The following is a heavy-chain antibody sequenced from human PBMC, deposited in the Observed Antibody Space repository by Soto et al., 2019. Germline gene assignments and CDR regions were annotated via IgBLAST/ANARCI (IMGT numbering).Heavy chain of an antibody. V-gene: IGHV3-23*01. D-gene: IGHD6-6*01. Sequence: EVQLLESGGGLVQPGGSLRLSCAASGFTFSSYAMSWVRQAPGKGLEWVSAISGSGGSTYYADSVKGRFTISRENSKNTLYLQMNSLRAEDTAVYYCAKDMTYSSSLRFGSWFDPWGQGTLVTVSS. CDR2: ISGSGGST. CDR3: AKDMTYSSSLRFGSWFDP. J-gene: IGHJ5*02. CDR1: GFTFSSYA.